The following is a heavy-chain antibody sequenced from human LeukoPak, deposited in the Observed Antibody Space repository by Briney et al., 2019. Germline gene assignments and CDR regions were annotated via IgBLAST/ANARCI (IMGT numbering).Heavy chain of an antibody. CDR3: ARDSGMDGGNLDY. CDR2: IYYSGST. Sequence: SETLSLTCTVSGGSISSYYRSWIRQPPGKGLEWIGYIYYSGSTKYNPSLKSRVTISVDTSKNQFSLKLSSVTAADTAVYYCARDSGMDGGNLDYWGQGTLVTVSS. J-gene: IGHJ4*02. V-gene: IGHV4-59*01. CDR1: GGSISSYY. D-gene: IGHD4-23*01.